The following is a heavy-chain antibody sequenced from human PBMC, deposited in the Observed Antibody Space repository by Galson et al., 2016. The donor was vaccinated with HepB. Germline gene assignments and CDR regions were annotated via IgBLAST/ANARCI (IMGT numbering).Heavy chain of an antibody. Sequence: VKVSCKAYGYTFTTYPMHWVRQAPGQRLEWMGWINVGNGNTKYSQNFQGRVTITRDTSASTVYMELSSLRSEDTAVYFCASQNDWSYGGFDYWGQGTLVTVSS. CDR1: GYTFTTYP. CDR3: ASQNDWSYGGFDY. V-gene: IGHV1-3*01. J-gene: IGHJ4*02. CDR2: INVGNGNT. D-gene: IGHD1-7*01.